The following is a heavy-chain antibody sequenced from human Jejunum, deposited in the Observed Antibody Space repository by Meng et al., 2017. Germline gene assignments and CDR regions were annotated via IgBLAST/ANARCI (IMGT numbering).Heavy chain of an antibody. CDR1: GFSLSTSGVA. CDR3: AHRERSTFDI. CDR2: IYGNDDK. J-gene: IGHJ3*02. Sequence: SGPTLVKPTQTLTLTCTFSGFSLSTSGVAVGWIRQPPGKALEWLALIYGNDDKRYSPSLNSRLTIIKNTSKNQVVLTLTNMDPVDTATYYCAHRERSTFDIWGQGTMVTVSS. V-gene: IGHV2-5*01.